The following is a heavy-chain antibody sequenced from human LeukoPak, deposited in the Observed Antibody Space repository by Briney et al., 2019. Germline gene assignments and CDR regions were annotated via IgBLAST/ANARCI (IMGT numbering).Heavy chain of an antibody. D-gene: IGHD4-17*01. CDR1: GGSISSYY. CDR3: ARDDYGDPTYYYGMDV. Sequence: PSETLSLTCTVSGGSISSYYWGWIRQPPGKGLEWIGYIYYSGSTNYNPSLKSRVTISVDTSKNQYSLKLSSVTAADTAVYYCARDDYGDPTYYYGMDVWGQGTTVTVSS. J-gene: IGHJ6*02. CDR2: IYYSGST. V-gene: IGHV4-59*01.